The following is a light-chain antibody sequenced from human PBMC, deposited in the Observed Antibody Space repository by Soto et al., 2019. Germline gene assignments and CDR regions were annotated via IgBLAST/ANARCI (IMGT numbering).Light chain of an antibody. CDR3: QVWDSSTARV. Sequence: SYELTQPLSVSVALGQTARITCGGNNIGSKNVHWYQQKPGQAPVLVIYRYSNRPSGIPERFSGSNSGNTAPLTISRAQAGDEADYYCQVWDSSTARVFGGGTKLTVL. J-gene: IGLJ3*02. V-gene: IGLV3-9*01. CDR2: RYS. CDR1: NIGSKN.